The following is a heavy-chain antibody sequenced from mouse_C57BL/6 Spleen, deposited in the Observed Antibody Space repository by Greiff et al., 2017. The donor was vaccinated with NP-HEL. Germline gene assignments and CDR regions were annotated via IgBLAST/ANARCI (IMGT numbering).Heavy chain of an antibody. D-gene: IGHD1-1*01. CDR2: INPNYGTT. CDR1: GYSFTDYN. J-gene: IGHJ1*03. CDR3: ARPYHYGSSHWYFDV. V-gene: IGHV1-39*01. Sequence: VQLQQSGPELVKPGASVKISCKASGYSFTDYNMNWVKQSNGKSLEWIGVINPNYGTTSHNQKFKGKATLTVDQSSSTAYMQLNSLTSEDSAVYYYARPYHYGSSHWYFDVWGTGTSVTVSS.